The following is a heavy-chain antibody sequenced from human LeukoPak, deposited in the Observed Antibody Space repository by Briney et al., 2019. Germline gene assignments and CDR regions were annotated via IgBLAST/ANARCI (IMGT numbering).Heavy chain of an antibody. CDR2: MNPNSGNT. D-gene: IGHD1-26*01. J-gene: IGHJ5*02. CDR3: ARAGRIVGAAWFDP. CDR1: GYTFTSYD. Sequence: ASVKVSCKASGYTFTSYDINWVQQATGQGLEWMGWMNPNSGNTGYAQKFQGRVTMTRNTSISTAYMELSSLRSEDTAVYYCARAGRIVGAAWFDPWGQGTLVTVSS. V-gene: IGHV1-8*01.